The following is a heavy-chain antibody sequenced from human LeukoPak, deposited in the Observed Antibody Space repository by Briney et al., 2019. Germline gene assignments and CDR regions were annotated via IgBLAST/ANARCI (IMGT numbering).Heavy chain of an antibody. J-gene: IGHJ4*02. V-gene: IGHV4-38-2*02. Sequence: SETLSLTCTVSGYSISSGYHWGWIRQPPGKGLEWIGSIYHSGSTYYNPSLKSRVTISVDTSKNQFSLKLSSVTAADTAVYYCARHCRWFGKALDYWGQGTLVTVSS. CDR2: IYHSGST. CDR1: GYSISSGYH. D-gene: IGHD3-10*01. CDR3: ARHCRWFGKALDY.